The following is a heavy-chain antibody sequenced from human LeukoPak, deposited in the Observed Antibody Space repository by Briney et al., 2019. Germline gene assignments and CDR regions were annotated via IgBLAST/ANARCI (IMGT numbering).Heavy chain of an antibody. Sequence: PGGSLRLSCAASGFTFDDYAMHWVRQAPGKGLEWVSGISWNSGSIGYADSVKGRFTISRDNAKSSLYLQMNSLRAEDTALYYCTRAPYDYGDYYFDYWGQGTLVTVSS. D-gene: IGHD4-17*01. CDR2: ISWNSGSI. J-gene: IGHJ4*02. CDR1: GFTFDDYA. CDR3: TRAPYDYGDYYFDY. V-gene: IGHV3-9*01.